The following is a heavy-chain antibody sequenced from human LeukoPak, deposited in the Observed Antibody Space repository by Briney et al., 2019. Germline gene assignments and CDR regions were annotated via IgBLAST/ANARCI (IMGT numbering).Heavy chain of an antibody. CDR1: GGSISSGGYS. D-gene: IGHD2-2*01. Sequence: SETLSLTCAVSGGSISSGGYSWSWIRQPPGKGLEWIGYIYHSGSTYYNPSLKSRVTISVDRSKNQFSLKLSSVTAADTAVYYCARAPTYCSGTSCYVSWFDPWGQGTLVTVSS. CDR3: ARAPTYCSGTSCYVSWFDP. CDR2: IYHSGST. V-gene: IGHV4-30-2*01. J-gene: IGHJ5*02.